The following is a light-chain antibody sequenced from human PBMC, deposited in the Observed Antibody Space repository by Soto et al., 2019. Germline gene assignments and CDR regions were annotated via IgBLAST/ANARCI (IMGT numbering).Light chain of an antibody. CDR2: AAS. V-gene: IGKV1-39*01. CDR1: QSISSY. Sequence: DIQMTQSPSSLSASVGDRVTITCRASQSISSYLNWYQQKPGKAPKLLIYAASSLQSGVPSRFSGSGSGTDFTLTISSLQPEASAVYYCQQRQMWPITFGQGTRLEIK. CDR3: QQRQMWPIT. J-gene: IGKJ5*01.